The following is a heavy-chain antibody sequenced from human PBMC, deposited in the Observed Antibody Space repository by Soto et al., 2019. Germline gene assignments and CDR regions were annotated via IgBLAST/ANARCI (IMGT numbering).Heavy chain of an antibody. CDR1: GSSISSYY. CDR2: IYYSGST. J-gene: IGHJ5*02. V-gene: IGHV4-59*01. Sequence: SETLTLTCTLSGSSISSYYWSWIRQPPGKGLEWIGYIYYSGSTNYNPSLNSRVTISVDTSKNQFSLKLSSLTAADTAVYYCAGDPYSSETWFDPWGQGTLVTVS. CDR3: AGDPYSSETWFDP. D-gene: IGHD6-25*01.